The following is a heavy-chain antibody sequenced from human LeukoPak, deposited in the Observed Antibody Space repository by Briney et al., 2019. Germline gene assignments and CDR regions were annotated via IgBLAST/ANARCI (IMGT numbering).Heavy chain of an antibody. V-gene: IGHV4-4*02. J-gene: IGHJ4*02. D-gene: IGHD3-10*01. Sequence: PSGTLSLTCAVSGGSISSSNWWSWVRQPPGKGLEWIGEIYHSGSTNYNPSLKSRVTISVGKSKNQFSLKLSSVTAADTAVYYCARASTPAVPGESVYFDYWGQGTLVTVSS. CDR1: GGSISSSNW. CDR3: ARASTPAVPGESVYFDY. CDR2: IYHSGST.